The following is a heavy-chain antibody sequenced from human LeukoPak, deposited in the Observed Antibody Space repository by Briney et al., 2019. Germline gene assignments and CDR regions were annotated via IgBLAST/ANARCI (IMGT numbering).Heavy chain of an antibody. V-gene: IGHV4-59*01. CDR1: GGSISSYY. J-gene: IGHJ4*02. D-gene: IGHD1-20*01. CDR3: ARGHNWNPDY. CDR2: IYYSGST. Sequence: PSETLSLTCTVSGGSISSYYWSWIRQPPGKGLEWIGYIYYSGSTNYNPSLKSRVTISVDTSKNQFSLKLSSVTAADTAVYSCARGHNWNPDYWGQGTLVTVSS.